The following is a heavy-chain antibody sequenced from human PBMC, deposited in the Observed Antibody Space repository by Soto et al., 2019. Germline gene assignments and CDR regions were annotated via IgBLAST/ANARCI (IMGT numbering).Heavy chain of an antibody. Sequence: QVQLVQSGAEVKKPGASVKVSCKASGYTFTSYYMRWVRQAPGQGLEWMGIINPSGGSTSYAQKFQGRVTMTRDTSTSTVYMELSSLRSEDTAVYYCARDLQGIVVVPAAMPSGYYYYGMDVWGQGTTVTVSS. CDR1: GYTFTSYY. CDR3: ARDLQGIVVVPAAMPSGYYYYGMDV. CDR2: INPSGGST. V-gene: IGHV1-46*01. J-gene: IGHJ6*02. D-gene: IGHD2-2*01.